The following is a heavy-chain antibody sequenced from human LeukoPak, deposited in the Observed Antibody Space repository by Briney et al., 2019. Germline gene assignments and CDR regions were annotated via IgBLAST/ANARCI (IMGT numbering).Heavy chain of an antibody. CDR2: IYYSGST. Sequence: KPSETQSVTCTVTGTFISSCSYYWRWIRQPPGKGLQWIVSIYYSGSTYYNPSLKSRLTIPVDKSKNQFSLKPSSVTAADTAVYYCASSAAGGWPFDYWGQGTLVTVSS. V-gene: IGHV4-39*01. D-gene: IGHD2-2*01. J-gene: IGHJ4*02. CDR3: ASSAAGGWPFDY. CDR1: GTFISSCSYY.